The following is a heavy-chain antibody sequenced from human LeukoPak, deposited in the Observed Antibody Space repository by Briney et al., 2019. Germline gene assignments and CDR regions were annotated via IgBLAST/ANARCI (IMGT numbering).Heavy chain of an antibody. J-gene: IGHJ6*02. Sequence: SETLSLTCAVYGGSFSGYYWSWIRQPPGKGLEWIGYIYYSGSTNYDPSLKSRVTISVDTSKNQFSLKLSSVTAADTAVYYCAREPGIAVAGTRNIGYYGMDVWGQGTTVTVSS. CDR3: AREPGIAVAGTRNIGYYGMDV. CDR2: IYYSGST. CDR1: GGSFSGYY. D-gene: IGHD6-19*01. V-gene: IGHV4-59*12.